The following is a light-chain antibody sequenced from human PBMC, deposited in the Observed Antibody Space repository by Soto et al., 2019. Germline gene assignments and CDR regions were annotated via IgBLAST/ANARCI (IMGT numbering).Light chain of an antibody. V-gene: IGLV2-11*01. CDR3: CSYAGSYTLV. CDR1: SSDVGGYNY. J-gene: IGLJ2*01. CDR2: DVS. Sequence: QSVLTQPRSVSGSPGKSVTISCTGTSSDVGGYNYVSWYQQHPGKAPKVMIYDVSKRPSGVPDRFSGSKSGNTASLTISGLQAEDEADYYCCSYAGSYTLVFGGGTKLTVL.